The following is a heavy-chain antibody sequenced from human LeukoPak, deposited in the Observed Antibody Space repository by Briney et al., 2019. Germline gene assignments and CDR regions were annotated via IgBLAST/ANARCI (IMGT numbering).Heavy chain of an antibody. CDR3: ASRQGDYVRGSYADF. D-gene: IGHD3-16*01. J-gene: IGHJ4*02. CDR1: GITVSSNY. Sequence: GGSLRLSCVASGITVSSNYMSWVRQAPGKGLEWVSFLYRGGNTYYADSVKGRFTISRDNSKNTVFLQMSSLRAEDTAVYYCASRQGDYVRGSYADFWGQGTMATVSS. V-gene: IGHV3-66*01. CDR2: LYRGGNT.